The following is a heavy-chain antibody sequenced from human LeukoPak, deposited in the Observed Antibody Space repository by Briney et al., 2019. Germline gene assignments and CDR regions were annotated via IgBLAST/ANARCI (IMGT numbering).Heavy chain of an antibody. V-gene: IGHV3-48*03. CDR1: GFTFSSYE. CDR2: ISSSGSTI. D-gene: IGHD3-9*01. CDR3: ACANDNYYYYYMDV. Sequence: GGSLRLSCAASGFTFSSYEMNWVRQAPGKGLEWVPYISSSGSTIYYADSVKGRFTISRDNAKNSLYLQMNSLRAEDTAVYYCACANDNYYYYYMDVWGKGTTVTISS. J-gene: IGHJ6*03.